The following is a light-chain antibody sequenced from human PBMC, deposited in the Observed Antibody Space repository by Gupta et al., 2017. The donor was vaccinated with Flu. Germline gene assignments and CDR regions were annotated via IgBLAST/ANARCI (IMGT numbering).Light chain of an antibody. CDR1: QSVLYSSNNKNS. V-gene: IGKV4-1*01. CDR3: QQDDTTPFT. J-gene: IGKJ3*01. CDR2: WAS. Sequence: DIVMTQSPDSLAVSLGERATINCKSSQSVLYSSNNKNSLVWYQQKPGQPPKLLIYWASIRESGVPDRFSGSGSGTDFTLTISSLQAEDVAVYYCQQDDTTPFTFGHGTKVDIK.